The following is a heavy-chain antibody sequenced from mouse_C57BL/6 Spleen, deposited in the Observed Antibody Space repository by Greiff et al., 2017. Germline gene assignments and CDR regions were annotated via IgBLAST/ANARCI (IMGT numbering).Heavy chain of an antibody. V-gene: IGHV7-3*01. Sequence: EVMLVESGGGLVQPGGSLSLSCAASGFTFTDYYMSWVRQPPGKALEWLGFIRNKANGYTTEYSASVKGRFTISRDNSQSILYLQMNALRAEDSATYYCARYGYDYFDYWGQGTTLTVSS. D-gene: IGHD2-14*01. CDR2: IRNKANGYTT. CDR3: ARYGYDYFDY. CDR1: GFTFTDYY. J-gene: IGHJ2*01.